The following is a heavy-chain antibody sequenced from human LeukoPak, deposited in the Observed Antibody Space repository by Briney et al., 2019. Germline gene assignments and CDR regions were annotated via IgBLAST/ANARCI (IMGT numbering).Heavy chain of an antibody. CDR3: ARDGRGTVTTYNWFDP. J-gene: IGHJ5*02. CDR2: INPSGGST. Sequence: GASVKVSCKASGGTFSSYAISWVRQAPGQGLEWMGIINPSGGSTSYAQKFQGRVTMTRDMSTSTVYMELSSLRSEDTAVYYCARDGRGTVTTYNWFDPWGQGTLVTVSS. D-gene: IGHD4-11*01. V-gene: IGHV1-46*01. CDR1: GGTFSSYA.